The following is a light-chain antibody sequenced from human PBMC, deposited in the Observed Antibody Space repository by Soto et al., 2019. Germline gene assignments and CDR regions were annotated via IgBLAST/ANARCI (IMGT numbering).Light chain of an antibody. CDR1: SSDVGDNY. CDR3: AAWEDSLNGYV. CDR2: EVS. Sequence: QSALTQPPSASGSPGQSVTISCTGTSSDVGDNYVSWYQQHLGKAPKLIIYEVSQRPSGVPDRFSGSKSGTSASLAISGLQSEDEADYYCAAWEDSLNGYVFGTGTKLTVL. J-gene: IGLJ1*01. V-gene: IGLV2-8*01.